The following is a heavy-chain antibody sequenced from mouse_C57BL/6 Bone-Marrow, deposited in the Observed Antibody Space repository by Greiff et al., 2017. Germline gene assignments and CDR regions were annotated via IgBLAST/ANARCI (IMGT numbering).Heavy chain of an antibody. Sequence: EVKLVESGGGLVKPGGSLKLPCAASGFTFSDYGMHWVRQAPEKGLAWVAYISSGSSTIYYAATVKGRFTISRDNAKNTLFLQMTSLRSEDTAMYYCAIVTTVGFDYWGQGTTLTVSS. CDR3: AIVTTVGFDY. CDR2: ISSGSSTI. V-gene: IGHV5-17*01. J-gene: IGHJ2*01. D-gene: IGHD1-1*01. CDR1: GFTFSDYG.